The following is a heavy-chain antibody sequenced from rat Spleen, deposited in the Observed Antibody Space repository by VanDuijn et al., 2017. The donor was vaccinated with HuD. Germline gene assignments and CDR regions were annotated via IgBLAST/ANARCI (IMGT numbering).Heavy chain of an antibody. J-gene: IGHJ3*01. V-gene: IGHV5-19*01. CDR2: ITPSGNYT. Sequence: EVQLVESGGGLVQPGGSLKLSCAASGFTFSNYGMNWVRQAPTKGLEWVASITPSGNYTYYRDSVKGRFTISRDNAKSTLYLQMDSLGSEDTATYYCATTPGRPFAYWGQGTLVTVSS. D-gene: IGHD5-1*01. CDR3: ATTPGRPFAY. CDR1: GFTFSNYG.